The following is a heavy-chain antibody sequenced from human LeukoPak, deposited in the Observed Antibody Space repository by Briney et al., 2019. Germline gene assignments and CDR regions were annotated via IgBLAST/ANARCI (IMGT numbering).Heavy chain of an antibody. Sequence: SETLSLTCTVSGGSISSYYWSWIRQPPGKGLEWIAYIYYSGSTNCNPSLKSRVTISVDTAKNQFSLKLTSVTAADTAMYYCARETASSGYFEYWGQGILVAVSS. V-gene: IGHV4-59*01. CDR2: IYYSGST. J-gene: IGHJ4*02. D-gene: IGHD1-26*01. CDR3: ARETASSGYFEY. CDR1: GGSISSYY.